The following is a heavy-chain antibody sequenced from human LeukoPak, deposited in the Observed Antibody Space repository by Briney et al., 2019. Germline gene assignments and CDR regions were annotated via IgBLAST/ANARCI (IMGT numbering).Heavy chain of an antibody. CDR1: GYTFTGYY. Sequence: GASVRVSCKASGYTFTGYYMHWVRQAPGQGLEWMGWINPNSGGTNYAQKLQGRVTMTRDTSISTAYMELSRLRSDDTAVYYCAIPLGTIVVVPAASYYYGMDVWGQGTTVTVSS. CDR2: INPNSGGT. J-gene: IGHJ6*02. CDR3: AIPLGTIVVVPAASYYYGMDV. D-gene: IGHD2-2*01. V-gene: IGHV1-2*02.